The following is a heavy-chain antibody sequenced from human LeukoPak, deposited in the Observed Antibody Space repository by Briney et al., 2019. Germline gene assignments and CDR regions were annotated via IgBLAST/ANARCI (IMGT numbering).Heavy chain of an antibody. D-gene: IGHD3-16*01. V-gene: IGHV3-74*01. CDR2: INNDGSGT. J-gene: IGHJ3*01. Sequence: GGSLRLSCAASGFTFSRYWMHWVRHAPGKGLVWVSRINNDGSGTIYADSVKGRFTISRDNAKNTLYLEVSSLRVEDTACFFFSRGGGDHAFDVWGQGTLVTVSS. CDR3: SRGGGDHAFDV. CDR1: GFTFSRYW.